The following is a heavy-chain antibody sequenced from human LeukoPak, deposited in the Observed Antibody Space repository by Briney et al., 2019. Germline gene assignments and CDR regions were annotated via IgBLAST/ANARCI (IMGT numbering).Heavy chain of an antibody. V-gene: IGHV3-9*01. CDR3: AKGVWNYVGD. CDR2: ISWNSGSI. J-gene: IGHJ4*02. D-gene: IGHD1-7*01. CDR1: GFTFDDYA. Sequence: SLRLSCAASGFTFDDYAIHWVRQAPGKGLEWVSGISWNSGSIGYADSVKGRFTISRDNAKNSLYLQMNSLRAEDTALYYCAKGVWNYVGDWGQGTLVTVSS.